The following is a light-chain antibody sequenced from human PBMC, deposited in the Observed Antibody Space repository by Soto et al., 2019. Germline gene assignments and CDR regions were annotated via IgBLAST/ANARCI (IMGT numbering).Light chain of an antibody. J-gene: IGKJ2*01. V-gene: IGKV4-1*01. CDR2: WAS. Sequence: DIVMTQSPDSLAVSLGERATINCKSSQSVLYNSNNKNFLAWYQQKPGQPPKLLIYWASTRESGVPDRFSGSGSGTDFTLTISNLQAGDVAVYYCQQYYGIPYTFGQGTKLEIK. CDR3: QQYYGIPYT. CDR1: QSVLYNSNNKNF.